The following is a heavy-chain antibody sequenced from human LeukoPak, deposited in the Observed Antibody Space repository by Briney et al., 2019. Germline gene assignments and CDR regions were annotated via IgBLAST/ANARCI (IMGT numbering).Heavy chain of an antibody. CDR3: ARDNPKFYYFDY. Sequence: SETLSLTCTVSGYSISSGYYWGWIRQPPGKGLEWIGSIYHSGSTYYNPSLKSRVTISVDTSKNQFSLKLSSVTAADTAVYYCARDNPKFYYFDYWGQGTLVTVSS. CDR2: IYHSGST. CDR1: GYSISSGYY. V-gene: IGHV4-38-2*02. J-gene: IGHJ4*02. D-gene: IGHD3-3*01.